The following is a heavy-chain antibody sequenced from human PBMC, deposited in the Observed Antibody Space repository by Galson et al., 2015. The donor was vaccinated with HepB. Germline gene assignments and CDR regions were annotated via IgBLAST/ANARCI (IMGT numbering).Heavy chain of an antibody. CDR1: GFTFSSYA. D-gene: IGHD3-9*01. J-gene: IGHJ4*02. Sequence: SLRLSCAASGFTFSSYAMGWVRQAPGKGLEWVSAISGSGGSTYYADSVKGRFTISRDNSKNTLYLQMNSLRAEDTAVYYCAKEGLRYFDWLPDCWGQGSLVTVSS. CDR2: ISGSGGST. CDR3: AKEGLRYFDWLPDC. V-gene: IGHV3-23*01.